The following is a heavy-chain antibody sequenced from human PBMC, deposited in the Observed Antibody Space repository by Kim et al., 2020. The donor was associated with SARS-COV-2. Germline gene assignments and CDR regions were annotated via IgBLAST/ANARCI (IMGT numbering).Heavy chain of an antibody. CDR3: ARHLSGSSWFDY. V-gene: IGHV4-39*01. J-gene: IGHJ4*02. Sequence: TDDTPSLKSRVTLSGETSKNQFSLKLSSVTAADTAVFYCARHLSGSSWFDYWGQGSLVTVSS. CDR2: T. D-gene: IGHD6-13*01.